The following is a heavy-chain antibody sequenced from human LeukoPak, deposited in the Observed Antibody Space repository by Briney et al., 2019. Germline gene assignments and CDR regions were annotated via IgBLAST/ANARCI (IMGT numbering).Heavy chain of an antibody. CDR1: GDSVSSNSAA. CDR3: ARDRDGSWVSGRPIDY. Sequence: SQTLSLTCAISGDSVSSNSAAWNWIRQSPSRGLEWLGRTYYRSKWYNDYAVSVKSRITINPDASKNQFSLQLNSVTPEDTAVYYCARDRDGSWVSGRPIDYWGQGTLVTVSS. V-gene: IGHV6-1*01. CDR2: TYYRSKWYN. D-gene: IGHD3-10*01. J-gene: IGHJ4*02.